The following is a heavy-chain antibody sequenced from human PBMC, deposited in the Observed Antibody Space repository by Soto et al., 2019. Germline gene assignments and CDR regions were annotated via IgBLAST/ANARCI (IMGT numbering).Heavy chain of an antibody. CDR2: INHSGST. D-gene: IGHD3-22*01. CDR3: ARGASIVVVTPYFDY. CDR1: GGSFSGYY. J-gene: IGHJ4*02. Sequence: QVQLQQWGAGLLKPSETLSLTCAVYGGSFSGYYWSWIRQPPGKGLEWIGEINHSGSTNYNPSLKNRATISVATSQNQFSLKLSAVTAADTAVYYCARGASIVVVTPYFDYWGQGNLVTVSS. V-gene: IGHV4-34*01.